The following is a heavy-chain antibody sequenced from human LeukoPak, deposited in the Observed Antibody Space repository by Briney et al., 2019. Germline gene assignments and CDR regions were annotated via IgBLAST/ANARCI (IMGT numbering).Heavy chain of an antibody. CDR3: ATTTVTTPFAFDI. J-gene: IGHJ3*02. D-gene: IGHD4-17*01. CDR2: IYHSGST. Sequence: SETLSLTCAVSGGSISSGGYSWSWIRQPPGKGLEWIGYIYHSGSTYYNPSLKNRVTISVDRSKNQFSLKLSSVTAADTAVYYCATTTVTTPFAFDIWGQGTMVTVSS. CDR1: GGSISSGGYS. V-gene: IGHV4-30-2*01.